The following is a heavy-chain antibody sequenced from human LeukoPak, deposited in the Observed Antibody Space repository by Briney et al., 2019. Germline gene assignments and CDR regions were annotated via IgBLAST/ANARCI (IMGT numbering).Heavy chain of an antibody. V-gene: IGHV4-59*01. D-gene: IGHD6-13*01. CDR2: IYYSGST. CDR1: GGSISSYY. J-gene: IGHJ5*02. CDR3: ARYIAAAALSNWFDP. Sequence: SETLSLTCTVSGGSISSYYWSWIRQPPGKGLEWIGNIYYSGSTNYNPSLKSRVTISVDTSKNQFSLKLSSVTAADTAVYYCARYIAAAALSNWFDPWGQGTLVTVSS.